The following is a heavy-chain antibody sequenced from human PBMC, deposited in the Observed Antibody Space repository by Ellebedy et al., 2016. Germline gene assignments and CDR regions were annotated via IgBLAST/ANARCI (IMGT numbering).Heavy chain of an antibody. J-gene: IGHJ4*02. Sequence: GESLKISCAASGFTFSTYWMTWVRQAPGKGLEWVANIKQDGSEKYYVDSVKGRFTISRDNAKNSLYLQMNSLRAEDTAVYYCANSFSYFDYWGQGTLVTVSS. CDR1: GFTFSTYW. V-gene: IGHV3-7*01. D-gene: IGHD2-15*01. CDR2: IKQDGSEK. CDR3: ANSFSYFDY.